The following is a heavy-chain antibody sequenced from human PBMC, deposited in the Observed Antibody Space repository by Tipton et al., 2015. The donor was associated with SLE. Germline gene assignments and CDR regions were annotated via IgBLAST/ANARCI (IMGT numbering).Heavy chain of an antibody. J-gene: IGHJ4*02. CDR3: ARLSGWTGYFDY. CDR2: ISTSGNT. CDR1: GGSISSGSYY. V-gene: IGHV4-61*09. Sequence: TLSLTCTVSGGSISSGSYYWSWIRPPAGKGLEWVGHISTSGNTNYNPSLKSRVTISVDTSKNQFSLKLSSVTAADTAVYYCARLSGWTGYFDYWGQGTLVTVSS. D-gene: IGHD6-19*01.